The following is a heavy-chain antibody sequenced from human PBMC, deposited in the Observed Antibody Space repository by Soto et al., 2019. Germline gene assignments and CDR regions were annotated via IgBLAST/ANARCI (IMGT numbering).Heavy chain of an antibody. V-gene: IGHV4-30-2*01. D-gene: IGHD2-15*01. J-gene: IGHJ4*02. CDR1: GGSISSGGYP. CDR2: IYHSGST. Sequence: TLSLTCAVSGGSISSGGYPWSLIRQPPGKGLEWIGYIYHSGSTYYNPSLKSRVTISVDRSKNQFSLKLSSVTAADTAVYYCARGQVVAAQHWGQGTLVTVSS. CDR3: ARGQVVAAQH.